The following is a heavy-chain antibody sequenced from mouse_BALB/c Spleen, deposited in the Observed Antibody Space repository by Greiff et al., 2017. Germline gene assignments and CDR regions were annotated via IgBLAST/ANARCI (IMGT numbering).Heavy chain of an antibody. CDR2: ILPGSGST. CDR3: ARKKYGNYGAMDY. J-gene: IGHJ4*01. V-gene: IGHV1-9*01. D-gene: IGHD2-10*02. CDR1: GYTFSSYW. Sequence: VKVVESGAELMKPGASVKISCKATGYTFSSYWIEWVKQRPGHGLEWIGEILPGSGSTNYNEKFKGKATFTADTSSNTAYMQLSSLTSEDSAVYYCARKKYGNYGAMDYWGQGTSVTVSS.